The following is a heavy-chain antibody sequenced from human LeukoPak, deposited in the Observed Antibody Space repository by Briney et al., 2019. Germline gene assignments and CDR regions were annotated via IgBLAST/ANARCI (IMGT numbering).Heavy chain of an antibody. D-gene: IGHD5-12*01. V-gene: IGHV3-33*05. CDR2: ISYDSNHI. CDR3: ARTYSGESGYDFLFHY. CDR1: GFTFTNYR. Sequence: PGGSLTLSCAASGFTFTNYRMHWVRPAPCKGLEWVAAISYDSNHIHYVDSVKGRFTISRGNSKNTVYLQMNSVRAEDTAVYYCARTYSGESGYDFLFHYWGQGTLVTVSS. J-gene: IGHJ4*02.